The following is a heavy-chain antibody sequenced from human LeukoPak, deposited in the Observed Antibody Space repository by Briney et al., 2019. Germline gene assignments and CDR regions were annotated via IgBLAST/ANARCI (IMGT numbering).Heavy chain of an antibody. CDR1: GFTFSTYS. CDR2: ISSSSSRI. CDR3: ARSVVGAPPDC. V-gene: IGHV3-21*01. J-gene: IGHJ4*02. Sequence: NSGGSLRLSCAASGFTFSTYSMNWVRQAPGKGLEWVSAISSSSSRIFYADSLKDRFTVSRDNANNSLYLQMNSLRAEDTAVYYCARSVVGAPPDCWGQGTLVTVSS. D-gene: IGHD1-26*01.